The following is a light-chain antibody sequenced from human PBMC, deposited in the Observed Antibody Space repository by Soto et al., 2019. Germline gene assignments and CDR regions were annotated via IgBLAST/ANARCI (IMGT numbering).Light chain of an antibody. V-gene: IGKV3-20*01. CDR1: LNVNSY. CDR2: GAS. Sequence: VLTQSPATLSLSPGERATLSCRASLNVNSYLAWYQQKPGQAPRLLIYGASSRATGIPDRFSGSGSGTDFTLTISRLEPEDFAVYYCQQYGSSLITFGQGTRLEI. CDR3: QQYGSSLIT. J-gene: IGKJ5*01.